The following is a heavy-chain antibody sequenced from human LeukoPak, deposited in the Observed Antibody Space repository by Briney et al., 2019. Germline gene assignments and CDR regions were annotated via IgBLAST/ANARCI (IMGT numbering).Heavy chain of an antibody. J-gene: IGHJ5*02. CDR3: AKDLSFVIPYNWFDP. CDR2: ISGSGGST. D-gene: IGHD2/OR15-2a*01. CDR1: GFTFSSYA. V-gene: IGHV3-23*01. Sequence: GGSLRLSCAASGFTFSSYAMSWVSQAPGKGLEWVSAISGSGGSTYYADSVKGRFTISRDNSNNTLYLQMNSLRAEDTAVYYCAKDLSFVIPYNWFDPWGQGTLVTVSS.